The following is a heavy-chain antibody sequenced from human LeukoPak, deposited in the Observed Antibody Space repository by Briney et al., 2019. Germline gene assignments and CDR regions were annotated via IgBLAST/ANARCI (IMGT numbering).Heavy chain of an antibody. D-gene: IGHD3-22*01. CDR3: AKMSQYDSSGYYRWRGIDY. V-gene: IGHV3-23*01. Sequence: GGSLRLSCAASGFTFSSYAMSWARQAPGKGLEWVSAISGSGGSTYYADSVKGRFTISRDNSKNTLYLQMNSLRAEDTAVYYCAKMSQYDSSGYYRWRGIDYWGQGTLATVSS. CDR1: GFTFSSYA. J-gene: IGHJ4*02. CDR2: ISGSGGST.